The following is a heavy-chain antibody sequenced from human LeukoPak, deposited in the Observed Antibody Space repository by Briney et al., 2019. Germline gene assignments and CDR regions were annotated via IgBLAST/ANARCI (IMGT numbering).Heavy chain of an antibody. CDR3: ASRSSIWSGYQDTLYYFDS. CDR2: IYYSGSS. CDR1: GDSISSGVFH. V-gene: IGHV4-31*03. D-gene: IGHD3-3*01. J-gene: IGHJ4*02. Sequence: PSETLSLTCTVSGDSISSGVFHWSWIRQHPGKGLEWIGYIYYSGSSYYNPSLESRVTISVDTSKNQFSLKLTSVTAADTAVYYCASRSSIWSGYQDTLYYFDSWGQGTLVTVSS.